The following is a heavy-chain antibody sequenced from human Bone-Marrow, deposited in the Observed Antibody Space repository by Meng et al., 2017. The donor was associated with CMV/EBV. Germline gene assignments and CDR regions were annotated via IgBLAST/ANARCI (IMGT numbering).Heavy chain of an antibody. Sequence: ASVKVSCKASGYTFTGYYMHWVRQAPGQGLEWMGWINPNSGGTNYAQKFQGRVTITRNTSISTAYMELSSLRSEDTAVYYCARGPYYDFWSGYFYYYYYGMDVWGQGTTVTVSS. CDR2: INPNSGGT. D-gene: IGHD3-3*01. CDR1: GYTFTGYY. CDR3: ARGPYYDFWSGYFYYYYYGMDV. J-gene: IGHJ6*02. V-gene: IGHV1-2*02.